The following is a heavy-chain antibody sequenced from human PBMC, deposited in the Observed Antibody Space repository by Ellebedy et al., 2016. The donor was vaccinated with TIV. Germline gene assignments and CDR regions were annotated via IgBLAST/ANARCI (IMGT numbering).Heavy chain of an antibody. V-gene: IGHV4-31*03. D-gene: IGHD3-22*01. CDR3: ARDQNYDTSGRDALDI. CDR1: GGSISSGGYY. CDR2: IYYSGNT. Sequence: LRLSXTVSGGSISSGGYYWSWIRQHPGKGLEWIGYIYYSGNTDYNPSLKSRVSISGDTSKNQFSLKLSSVTAADTAMYYCARDQNYDTSGRDALDIWGQGIMVTVSS. J-gene: IGHJ3*02.